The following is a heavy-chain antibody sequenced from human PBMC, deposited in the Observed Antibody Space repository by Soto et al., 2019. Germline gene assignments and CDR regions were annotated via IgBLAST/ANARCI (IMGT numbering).Heavy chain of an antibody. Sequence: LVNPTQTLTLTCAFSGFSLSTDGMCVSWIRQPPGKALEWLALIDWEDDKYYNASLKTRLTISKDTSKSQVVLTMTNMDPEDTASYYCARAAFYYDVGGSYHGYYFDYWGQGTLVTVSS. CDR3: ARAAFYYDVGGSYHGYYFDY. D-gene: IGHD3-22*01. J-gene: IGHJ4*02. CDR1: GFSLSTDGMC. CDR2: IDWEDDK. V-gene: IGHV2-70*01.